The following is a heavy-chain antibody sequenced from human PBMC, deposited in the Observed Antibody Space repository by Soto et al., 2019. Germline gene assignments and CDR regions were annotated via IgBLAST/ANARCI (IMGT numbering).Heavy chain of an antibody. D-gene: IGHD3-10*01. CDR1: GFAFNNFA. CDR3: ARAFLRGNFGDYFYY. CDR2: MSHDASDE. J-gene: IGHJ4*02. Sequence: VHLVESGGGVVQPGAALTLSCAASGFAFNNFAMHWVRQAPGKGLEWVAVMSHDASDEFYGDSVKGRFIISRDNSKRTLYLQMDNLKCEDTAVYYCARAFLRGNFGDYFYYWGQGSLVAVSP. V-gene: IGHV3-30-3*01.